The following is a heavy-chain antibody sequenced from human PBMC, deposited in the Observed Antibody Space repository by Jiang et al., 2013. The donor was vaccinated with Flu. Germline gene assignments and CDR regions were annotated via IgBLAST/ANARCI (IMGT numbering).Heavy chain of an antibody. V-gene: IGHV5-51*01. CDR2: VYPGDSDT. Sequence: QLVESGAEVKKPGESLKISCKGSGYSFTTYWIGWVRQMPGQGLEWMGIVYPGDSDTKYSPSFQGQVTISVDKSISTAYLQWSSLRASDTAIYYCASPRGYSYGPFDFWGQGTLVTVSS. D-gene: IGHD5-18*01. J-gene: IGHJ4*02. CDR3: ASPRGYSYGPFDF. CDR1: GYSFTTYW.